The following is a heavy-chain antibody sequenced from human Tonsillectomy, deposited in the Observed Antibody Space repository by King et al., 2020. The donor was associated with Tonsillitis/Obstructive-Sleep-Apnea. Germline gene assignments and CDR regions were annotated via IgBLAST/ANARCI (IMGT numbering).Heavy chain of an antibody. Sequence: VQLVESGGGVVQPGRSLRLSCAVSGFTFSSYGMQWVRQAPGKGLEWVAIISYDGSNKEYADSVRGRFTISRDNSKNTLYLQMNSLRGEDTAVYYCAKDSAPPEGYDFWIGLFRGYGMDVWGQGTTVTVSS. V-gene: IGHV3-30*18. CDR2: ISYDGSNK. J-gene: IGHJ6*02. D-gene: IGHD3-3*01. CDR1: GFTFSSYG. CDR3: AKDSAPPEGYDFWIGLFRGYGMDV.